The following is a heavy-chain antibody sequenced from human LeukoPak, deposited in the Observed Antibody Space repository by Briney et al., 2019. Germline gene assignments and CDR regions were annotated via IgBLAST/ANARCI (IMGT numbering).Heavy chain of an antibody. Sequence: ASVKVSCKASGYTFTGYYMHWVRQAPGQGLEWMGWINPNSGGTNYAQKFQGRVTMTRDTSISTAYMELSRLRFDDTAVYYCARGGGGTVLYYYYYYMDVWGKGTTVTVSS. CDR3: ARGGGGTVLYYYYYYMDV. J-gene: IGHJ6*03. CDR1: GYTFTGYY. D-gene: IGHD4-17*01. V-gene: IGHV1-2*02. CDR2: INPNSGGT.